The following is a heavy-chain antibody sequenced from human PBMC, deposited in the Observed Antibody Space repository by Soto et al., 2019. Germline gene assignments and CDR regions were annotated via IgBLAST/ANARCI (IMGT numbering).Heavy chain of an antibody. Sequence: PSETLSPTRTVSGGYIRSRDYYWSWIRQPPGKGLEWIGYIYYSGSTYYNPSLKSRVTISVDTSRNQFSLKLSSVTAADTAVYYCARHYAVGHDIRGQGTMVT. CDR1: GGYIRSRDYY. CDR2: IYYSGST. CDR3: ARHYAVGHDI. D-gene: IGHD2-2*01. J-gene: IGHJ3*02. V-gene: IGHV4-30-4*01.